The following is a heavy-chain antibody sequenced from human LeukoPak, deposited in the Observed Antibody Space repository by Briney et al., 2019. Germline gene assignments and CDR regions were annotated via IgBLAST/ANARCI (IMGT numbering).Heavy chain of an antibody. CDR2: ISGSGGST. Sequence: PGGSLRLSCAASGFTFSSYAMSWVRQAPGKGLEWVSAISGSGGSTYYADSVKGRFTISRDDSKNTLHLQMNSLRAEDTAVYYCAKGDTMIVGAFDIWGQGTMVTVSS. CDR1: GFTFSSYA. D-gene: IGHD3-22*01. CDR3: AKGDTMIVGAFDI. V-gene: IGHV3-23*01. J-gene: IGHJ3*02.